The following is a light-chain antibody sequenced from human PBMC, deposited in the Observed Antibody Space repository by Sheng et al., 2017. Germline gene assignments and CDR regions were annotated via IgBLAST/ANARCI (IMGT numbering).Light chain of an antibody. V-gene: IGKV1D-12*01. Sequence: DIQMTQSPFSVSASVGDRVTITCRASQDIRSWLAWYQQKPGEAPNLLISAASSLQSGVPSRFSGSGSGTEFTLTISSLQPEDSATYYCQHAHSFPITFGQGTRLDIK. CDR2: AAS. J-gene: IGKJ5*01. CDR3: QHAHSFPIT. CDR1: QDIRSW.